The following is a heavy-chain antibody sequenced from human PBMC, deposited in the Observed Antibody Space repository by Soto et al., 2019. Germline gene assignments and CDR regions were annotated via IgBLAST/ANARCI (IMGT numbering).Heavy chain of an antibody. D-gene: IGHD2-15*01. V-gene: IGHV1-3*01. CDR1: GYTFANYG. CDR2: ISAANGKT. CDR3: ARGTLRYYAMDV. J-gene: IGHJ6*02. Sequence: ASVKVSCKASGYTFANYGIHWVRQAPGHRLEWMGWISAANGKTKYSEKFQGRVTVTRDTYASTAYMEVSSLQIEYTAVYYCARGTLRYYAMDVWGQGTTVTVSS.